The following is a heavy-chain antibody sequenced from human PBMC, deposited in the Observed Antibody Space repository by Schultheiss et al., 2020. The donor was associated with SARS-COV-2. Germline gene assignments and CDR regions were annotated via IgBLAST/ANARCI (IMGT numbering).Heavy chain of an antibody. D-gene: IGHD5-24*01. V-gene: IGHV4-59*08. CDR2: IYYSGST. J-gene: IGHJ6*02. CDR3: ARGDYYYYGMDV. Sequence: SETLSLTCAVYGGSFSGYYWGWIRQPPGKGLEWIGYIYYSGSTNYNPSLKSRVTISVDTSKNQFSLKLSSVTAADTAVYYCARGDYYYYGMDVWGQGTTVTVSS. CDR1: GGSFSGYY.